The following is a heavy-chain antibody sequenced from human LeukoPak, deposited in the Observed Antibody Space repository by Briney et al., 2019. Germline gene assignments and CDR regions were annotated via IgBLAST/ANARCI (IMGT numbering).Heavy chain of an antibody. CDR3: ARHSGYSYGYADY. CDR2: IYYSGST. CDR1: GGSISSSSYY. Sequence: PSETLSLTCTVSGGSISSSSYYWGWIRQPPGKGLEWIGNIYYSGSTYYNPSLKSRVTISVDTSKNQFSLKLSSVTAADTAVYYCARHSGYSYGYADYWGQGTLVTVSS. D-gene: IGHD5-18*01. J-gene: IGHJ4*02. V-gene: IGHV4-39*01.